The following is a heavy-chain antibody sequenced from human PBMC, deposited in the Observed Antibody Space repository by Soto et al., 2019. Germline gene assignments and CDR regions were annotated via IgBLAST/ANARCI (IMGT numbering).Heavy chain of an antibody. J-gene: IGHJ4*02. V-gene: IGHV4-61*01. CDR1: GGSVNRKNYY. D-gene: IGHD2-15*01. CDR3: ARAETPLHFDY. CDR2: VEIGGSP. Sequence: PSETLSLTCTASGGSVNRKNYYWSWIRRPPGKGLEWMGYVEIGGSPKYDPSLRSRVTISVDTSKNQFSLKLISVTAADTAVYYCARAETPLHFDYWGQGTVVTVSS.